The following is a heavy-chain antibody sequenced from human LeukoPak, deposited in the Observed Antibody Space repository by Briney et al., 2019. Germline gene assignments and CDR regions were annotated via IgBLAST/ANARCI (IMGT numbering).Heavy chain of an antibody. CDR2: ISFSGTYI. D-gene: IGHD5-18*01. V-gene: IGHV3-21*01. Sequence: PGGSLRLSCAASGFTFSSYWMSWVRQAPGKGLEWVSSISFSGTYIYYADSLKGRITISRDNARRSLFLQMNSLRAEDTAVYYCARRASTERGHSYGLDYWGQGALVTVSS. CDR1: GFTFSSYW. CDR3: ARRASTERGHSYGLDY. J-gene: IGHJ4*02.